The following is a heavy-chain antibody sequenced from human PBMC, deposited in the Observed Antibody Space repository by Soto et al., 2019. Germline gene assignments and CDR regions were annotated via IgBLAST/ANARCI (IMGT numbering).Heavy chain of an antibody. J-gene: IGHJ3*02. V-gene: IGHV1-46*03. CDR3: ARDLYSTSWYVRAFDM. CDR1: ENTFSTYS. D-gene: IGHD6-13*01. Sequence: ASVKVSCKASENTFSTYSLRWVRQAPGQGLEWMGVINPTTTTTTDAQKFQGRVTMTRDTSTSTVFLELSSLRSGDTAVYYCARDLYSTSWYVRAFDMWGQGTMVTVSS. CDR2: INPTTTTT.